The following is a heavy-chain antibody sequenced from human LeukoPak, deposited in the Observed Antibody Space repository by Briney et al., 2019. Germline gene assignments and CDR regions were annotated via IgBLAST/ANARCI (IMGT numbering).Heavy chain of an antibody. D-gene: IGHD1-26*01. CDR1: GFTFSSYA. CDR3: AKDVELFFGMGFDY. CDR2: ISGSGGST. J-gene: IGHJ4*02. Sequence: GGSLRLSCAASGFTFSSYAMSWVRHAPGKGLGWVSAISGSGGSTYYADSVRGRFTISRDNSKNTLYLQMSSLRAEDTAVYYCAKDVELFFGMGFDYWGEGTLVTVSS. V-gene: IGHV3-23*01.